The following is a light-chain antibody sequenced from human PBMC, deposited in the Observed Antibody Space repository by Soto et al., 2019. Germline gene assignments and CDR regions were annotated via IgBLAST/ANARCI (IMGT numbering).Light chain of an antibody. J-gene: IGLJ1*01. CDR1: SSNIGSYA. CDR2: SYN. V-gene: IGLV1-44*01. Sequence: QSVLTQPPSASGTPGQRVTISCSGSSSNIGSYAVNWYQQLPGTAPKLLIYSYNQRPSGVPDRFSGSKSGTSASLAISGLQSEDEADYICAAWDDSLNGYVFGTGTQLTVL. CDR3: AAWDDSLNGYV.